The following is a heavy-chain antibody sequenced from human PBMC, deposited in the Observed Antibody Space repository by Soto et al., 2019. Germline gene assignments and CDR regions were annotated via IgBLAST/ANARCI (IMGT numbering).Heavy chain of an antibody. CDR2: IFYSGGT. CDR1: GGSIRSSSCY. V-gene: IGHV4-39*01. Sequence: SETQPLTSTISGGSIRSSSCYWTWIRQPPGKGLEWIGTIFYSGGTFYTPSLKSRVTMSVDTSNNQFSLKLSSVTAADTAVYYCARQASGYYYGWFDPCGQGTLVTVS. CDR3: ARQASGYYYGWFDP. D-gene: IGHD3-22*01. J-gene: IGHJ5*02.